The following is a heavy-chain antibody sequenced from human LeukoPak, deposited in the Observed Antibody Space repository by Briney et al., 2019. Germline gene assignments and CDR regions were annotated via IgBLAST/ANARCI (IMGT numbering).Heavy chain of an antibody. CDR2: TNPNSGGT. CDR3: ARNLAAAWTY. V-gene: IGHV1-2*02. Sequence: EWMGWTNPNSGGTNYAQKFQGRVTMTRDTSISTAYMELSRLRSDDTAVYYCARNLAAAWTYWGQGTLVTVSS. D-gene: IGHD6-13*01. J-gene: IGHJ4*02.